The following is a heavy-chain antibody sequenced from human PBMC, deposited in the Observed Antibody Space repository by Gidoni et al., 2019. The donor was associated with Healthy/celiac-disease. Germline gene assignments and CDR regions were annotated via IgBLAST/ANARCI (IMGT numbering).Heavy chain of an antibody. V-gene: IGHV5-51*01. J-gene: IGHJ5*02. CDR1: GYSFTRYW. CDR3: ARATWDIVVVPAAIPAWFDP. D-gene: IGHD2-2*02. CDR2: IYPGDSDT. Sequence: EVPLVQSGAEVKQPGESLKISCTGSGYSFTRYWIGWVRQMPGKGLEWMGIIYPGDSDTRYSPSFQGQVTISADKSISTAYLQWSSLKASDTAMYYCARATWDIVVVPAAIPAWFDPWGQGTLVTVSS.